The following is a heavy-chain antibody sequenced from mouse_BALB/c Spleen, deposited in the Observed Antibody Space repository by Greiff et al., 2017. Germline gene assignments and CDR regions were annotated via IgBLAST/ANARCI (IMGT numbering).Heavy chain of an antibody. J-gene: IGHJ4*01. V-gene: IGHV5-17*02. Sequence: DVQLVESGGGLVQPGGSRKLSCAASGFTFSSFGMHWVRQAPEKGLEWVAYISSGSSTIYYADTVTGRFTISRDNPKNTLFLQMTSLRSEDTAMYYCARGMYAMDYWGQGTSVTVSS. CDR1: GFTFSSFG. CDR2: ISSGSSTI. CDR3: ARGMYAMDY.